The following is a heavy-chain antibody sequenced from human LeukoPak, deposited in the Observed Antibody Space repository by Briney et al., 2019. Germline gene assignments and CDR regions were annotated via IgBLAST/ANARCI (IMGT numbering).Heavy chain of an antibody. CDR3: ARASGGSSWYFGWFDL. Sequence: SETLSLTCTVSGGSISSYYWSWIRQPPGKGLEWIGYIYYSGSTNYNPSLKSRVTISVDTSKNQFSLKLSSVTAADTAVYYCARASGGSSWYFGWFDLRGQGTLVTVSS. J-gene: IGHJ5*02. CDR1: GGSISSYY. CDR2: IYYSGST. D-gene: IGHD6-13*01. V-gene: IGHV4-59*01.